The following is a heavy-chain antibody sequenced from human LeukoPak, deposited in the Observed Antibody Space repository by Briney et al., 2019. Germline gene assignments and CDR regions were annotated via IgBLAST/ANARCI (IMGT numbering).Heavy chain of an antibody. D-gene: IGHD3-10*01. Sequence: ASVKVSCKASGGTFSSYAISWVRQAPGQGLEWMGGIIPIFGTANYAQKFQGRVTITADESTSTAYMELSGLRSEDTAVYYCARDYYGSGSYYNWFDPWGQGTLVTVSS. CDR1: GGTFSSYA. CDR3: ARDYYGSGSYYNWFDP. V-gene: IGHV1-69*13. J-gene: IGHJ5*02. CDR2: IIPIFGTA.